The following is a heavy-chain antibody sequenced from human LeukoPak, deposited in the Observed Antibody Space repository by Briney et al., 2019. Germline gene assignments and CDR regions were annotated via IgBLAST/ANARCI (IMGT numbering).Heavy chain of an antibody. Sequence: GESLKISCKGSGYSFTDYWIGWVRQMPGKGLEWMGIIYPGDSDTRYSPSFQGQVTISADKSINTAYLQWSSLKASDTAMYYCASKTTVTNYWYFDLWGRGTLVTVSS. CDR3: ASKTTVTNYWYFDL. CDR1: GYSFTDYW. V-gene: IGHV5-51*01. D-gene: IGHD4-17*01. J-gene: IGHJ2*01. CDR2: IYPGDSDT.